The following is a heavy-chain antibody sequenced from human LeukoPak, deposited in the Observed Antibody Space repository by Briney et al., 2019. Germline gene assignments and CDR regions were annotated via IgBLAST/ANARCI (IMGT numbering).Heavy chain of an antibody. CDR1: GFTFSNCW. Sequence: PGGSLRLSCAASGFTFSNCWMTWVRQAPGKGLEWVANIEQDGSEKYYVDSVKGRFTISSDNAKNSLYLQMNSLRAEDTAVYHCARDDYGSGSLTYWGQGTLVTVSS. J-gene: IGHJ4*02. CDR3: ARDDYGSGSLTY. V-gene: IGHV3-7*04. D-gene: IGHD3-10*01. CDR2: IEQDGSEK.